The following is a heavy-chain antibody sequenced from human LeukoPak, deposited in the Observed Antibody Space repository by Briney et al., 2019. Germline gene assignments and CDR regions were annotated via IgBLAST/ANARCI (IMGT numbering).Heavy chain of an antibody. CDR2: IKRDGSEK. V-gene: IGHV3-7*01. CDR1: GFTLSSYW. Sequence: GGSLRLSCDVSGFTLSSYWMSWVRQAPGKGLEWVANIKRDGSEKYYVDSVKGRFTISRDNAKNSLYPQMNSLRAEDTAVYYCARGVGTDYWGQGTLVTVSS. D-gene: IGHD1-1*01. CDR3: ARGVGTDY. J-gene: IGHJ4*02.